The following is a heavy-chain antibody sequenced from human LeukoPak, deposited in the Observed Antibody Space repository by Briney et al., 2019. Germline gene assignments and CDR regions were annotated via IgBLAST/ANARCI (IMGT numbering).Heavy chain of an antibody. D-gene: IGHD2/OR15-2a*01. CDR3: ARVRSGVAATLHAFDI. J-gene: IGHJ3*02. CDR2: IYTSGST. Sequence: SETLSLTCTVSGGSISSYYWSWIRQPAGKGLEWIGRIYTSGSTNYNPSLKSRDTISVDKSKNQFSLKLSSVTAADTAVYYCARVRSGVAATLHAFDIWGQGTMVTVSS. V-gene: IGHV4-4*07. CDR1: GGSISSYY.